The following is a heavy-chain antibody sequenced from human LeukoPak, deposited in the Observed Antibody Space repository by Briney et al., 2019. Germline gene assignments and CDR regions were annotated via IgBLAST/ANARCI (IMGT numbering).Heavy chain of an antibody. J-gene: IGHJ4*02. Sequence: SETLSLTCTVSGYSISSGYYWGWIRQPPGKGLEWIGSIYHSGSTYYNPSLKSRDAISLDTPKNQFSLKLRSVTAADTAVYYCARGHGSGSPDYWGQGTLVTVPS. D-gene: IGHD3-10*01. V-gene: IGHV4-38-2*02. CDR3: ARGHGSGSPDY. CDR1: GYSISSGYY. CDR2: IYHSGST.